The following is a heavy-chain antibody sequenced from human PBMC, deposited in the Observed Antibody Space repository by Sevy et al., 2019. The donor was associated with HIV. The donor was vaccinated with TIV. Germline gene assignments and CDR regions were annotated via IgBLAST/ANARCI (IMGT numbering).Heavy chain of an antibody. J-gene: IGHJ4*02. CDR2: FDPEDGET. CDR1: GYTLTELS. V-gene: IGHV1-24*01. D-gene: IGHD3-22*01. Sequence: ASVKVSCKVTGYTLTELSLHWVRQTSVKGLEWMGSFDPEDGETIYAQKFQGRITMTEDTSTDTAYMELSSLRSEDTAVYYCETTKDYYDNSGYPFDSWGQGTLVTVSS. CDR3: ETTKDYYDNSGYPFDS.